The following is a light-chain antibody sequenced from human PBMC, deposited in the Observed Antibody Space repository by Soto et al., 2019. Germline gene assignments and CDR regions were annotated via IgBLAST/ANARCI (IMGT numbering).Light chain of an antibody. CDR3: QHRYNWPLT. CDR1: ENINTY. J-gene: IGKJ4*01. Sequence: IVLTQSPATLSVSPGETATLSFRASENINTYLAWYQQKPGQAPKLLIYDASNRATGIPARFSASGSATDFTLSISSLEPDDFEVYYCQHRYNWPLTFGGGTKVDI. V-gene: IGKV3-11*01. CDR2: DAS.